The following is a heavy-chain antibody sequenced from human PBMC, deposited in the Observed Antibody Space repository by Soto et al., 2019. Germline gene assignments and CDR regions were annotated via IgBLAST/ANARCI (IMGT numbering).Heavy chain of an antibody. V-gene: IGHV3-23*01. D-gene: IGHD3-16*02. J-gene: IGHJ5*02. CDR3: AKDLMITFGGVIERDWFDP. CDR1: GFTFSSYA. Sequence: GGSLRLSCAASGFTFSSYAMSWVRQAPGKGLEWVSAISGSGGSTYYADSVKGRFTISRDNSKNTLYLQMNSLRAEDTAVYYCAKDLMITFGGVIERDWFDPWGQGTLVTVSS. CDR2: ISGSGGST.